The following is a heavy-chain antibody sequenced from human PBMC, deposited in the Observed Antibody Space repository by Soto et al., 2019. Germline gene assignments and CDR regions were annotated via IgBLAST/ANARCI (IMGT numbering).Heavy chain of an antibody. D-gene: IGHD3-22*01. J-gene: IGHJ4*02. CDR3: ARLTPGDSSGYYYSYFDY. Sequence: SETLSLTCTFSGCSIRSSAYYWGWIRQPPGTGLERIGGSDHSGSTYHVPALKSRVTISVHTSKNQFSLKLRSVTAADTAVYYCARLTPGDSSGYYYSYFDYWGQGTLVTVS. CDR1: GCSIRSSAYY. V-gene: IGHV4-39*01. CDR2: SDHSGST.